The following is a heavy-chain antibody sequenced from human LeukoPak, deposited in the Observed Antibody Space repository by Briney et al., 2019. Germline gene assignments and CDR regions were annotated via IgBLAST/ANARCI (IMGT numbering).Heavy chain of an antibody. V-gene: IGHV3-30-3*01. D-gene: IGHD5-12*01. J-gene: IGHJ4*02. CDR2: ISYEGSNK. CDR3: ARDGLGGYAFDY. CDR1: GFTFSSYA. Sequence: SGGSLRLSCAASGFTFSSYAMHWVRQAPGKGLEWVAVISYEGSNKYYADSVKGRFTISSDNSKNTLYLQMNSLRAEDTAVYYCARDGLGGYAFDYWGQGTPVTVSS.